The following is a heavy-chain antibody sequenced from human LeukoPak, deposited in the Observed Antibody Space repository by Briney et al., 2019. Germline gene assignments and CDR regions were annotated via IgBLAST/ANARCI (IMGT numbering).Heavy chain of an antibody. J-gene: IGHJ4*02. V-gene: IGHV3-53*01. CDR3: ARGDSSGYYYFDY. CDR2: IYSGGNA. Sequence: GGSLRLSCAASGFTVSSNYMSWVRQAPGKGLEWVSVIYSGGNAYYADSVKGRFTISRDNSKNTLYLQMNSLRAEDTAVYYCARGDSSGYYYFDYWGQGTLVTVSS. D-gene: IGHD6-19*01. CDR1: GFTVSSNY.